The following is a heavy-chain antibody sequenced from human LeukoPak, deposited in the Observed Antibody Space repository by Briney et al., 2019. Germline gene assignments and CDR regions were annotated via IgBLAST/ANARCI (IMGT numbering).Heavy chain of an antibody. D-gene: IGHD3-9*01. CDR1: GGSFSGYY. J-gene: IGHJ4*02. V-gene: IGHV4-34*01. CDR2: INHSGST. CDR3: ARDPFILTGSKYYFDY. Sequence: PSETLSLTCAVYGGSFSGYYWSWIRQPPGKGLEWIGEINHSGSTNYNPSLKSRVTISVDTSKNQFSLKLSSVTAADTAVYYCARDPFILTGSKYYFDYWGQGTLVTVSS.